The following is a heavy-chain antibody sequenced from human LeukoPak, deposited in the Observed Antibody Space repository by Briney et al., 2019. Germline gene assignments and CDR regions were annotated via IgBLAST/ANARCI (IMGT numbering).Heavy chain of an antibody. D-gene: IGHD3/OR15-3a*01. Sequence: GGSLRLSCAVSGFRVSDYNMSWVRQAPGKGLEWVGLIRDSGEAFYADFARGRFAISRDESENTLYLQMNSLSVEDTAVYFCARDRAANQDWVEFDPWGQGTPVIVSS. V-gene: IGHV3-66*03. CDR1: GFRVSDYN. J-gene: IGHJ5*02. CDR2: IRDSGEA. CDR3: ARDRAANQDWVEFDP.